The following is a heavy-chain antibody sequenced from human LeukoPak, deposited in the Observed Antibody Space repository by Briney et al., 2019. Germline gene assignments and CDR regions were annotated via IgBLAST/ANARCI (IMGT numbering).Heavy chain of an antibody. V-gene: IGHV4-39*07. CDR3: AREQAGLGYYFDY. Sequence: SETLSLTCTVSGGSISSSSYYWGWIRQPPGKGLEWIGSIYYSGSTYYNPSLKSRVTISVDTSKNQFSLKLSSVTAADTAVYYCAREQAGLGYYFDYWGQGTLVTVSS. CDR1: GGSISSSSYY. CDR2: IYYSGST. J-gene: IGHJ4*02. D-gene: IGHD6-13*01.